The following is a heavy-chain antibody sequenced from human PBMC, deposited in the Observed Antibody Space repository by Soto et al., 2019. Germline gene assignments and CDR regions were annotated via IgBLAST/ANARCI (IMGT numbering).Heavy chain of an antibody. CDR3: ARDMGGDYWYFDL. J-gene: IGHJ2*01. CDR2: INPNSGGT. V-gene: IGHV1-2*02. CDR1: GYTFTGYY. Sequence: ASVKVSCKASGYTFTGYYMHWVRQAPGQGLEWMGWINPNSGGTNYAQKFQGRVTMTRDTSISTAYMELSRLRSDDTAVYYCARDMGGDYWYFDLWGRGTLVTVSS. D-gene: IGHD3-16*01.